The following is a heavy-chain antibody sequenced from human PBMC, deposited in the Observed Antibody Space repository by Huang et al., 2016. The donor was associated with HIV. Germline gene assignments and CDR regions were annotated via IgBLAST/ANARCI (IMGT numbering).Heavy chain of an antibody. CDR3: ARGLRFCRGGDCFPTHFQH. D-gene: IGHD2-21*02. J-gene: IGHJ1*01. CDR1: GGYFSGYQ. Sequence: QVRLEQWGAGLLKPSETLSLTCAVYGGYFSGYQWTWIRQSPGKGFELIREIKPSGSATYNPSLKTRVTITGDMSKNQFSLKMTSLTVADTAVYFCARGLRFCRGGDCFPTHFQHWSQG. CDR2: IKPSGSA. V-gene: IGHV4-34*02.